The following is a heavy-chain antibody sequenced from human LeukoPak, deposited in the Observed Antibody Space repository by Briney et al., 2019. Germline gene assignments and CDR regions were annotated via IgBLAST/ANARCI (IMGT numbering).Heavy chain of an antibody. Sequence: GGSLRLSCAASGFTFSSYWMHWVRQAPGKGLVWVSRINSDGSSTSYADSVKGRFTISRDNAKNTLYPQMNSLRAEDTAVYYCARDSSGIAVAGSIPNYYYYMDVWGKGTTVTVSS. CDR3: ARDSSGIAVAGSIPNYYYYMDV. CDR2: INSDGSST. J-gene: IGHJ6*03. CDR1: GFTFSSYW. D-gene: IGHD6-19*01. V-gene: IGHV3-74*01.